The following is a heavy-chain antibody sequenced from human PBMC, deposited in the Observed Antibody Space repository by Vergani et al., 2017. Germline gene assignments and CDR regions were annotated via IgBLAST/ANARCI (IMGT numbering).Heavy chain of an antibody. Sequence: QVQLVESGGGVVQPGRSLRLSCAASGFTFSSYAMHWVRQAPGKGLEWVAVISYDGSNKYYADSVKGRFTISRENSKNTLYLQMNRLRAEYTAVYYCARGAPSYYDFWSGYHGPYAFDIWGQGTMVTVSS. CDR3: ARGAPSYYDFWSGYHGPYAFDI. V-gene: IGHV3-30-3*01. CDR1: GFTFSSYA. J-gene: IGHJ3*02. CDR2: ISYDGSNK. D-gene: IGHD3-3*01.